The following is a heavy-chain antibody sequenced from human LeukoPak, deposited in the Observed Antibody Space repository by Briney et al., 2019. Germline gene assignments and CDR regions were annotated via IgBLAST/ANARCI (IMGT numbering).Heavy chain of an antibody. J-gene: IGHJ3*02. CDR3: ARFMVRGVIKGDAFDI. D-gene: IGHD3-10*01. Sequence: GGSLRLSCAASGFTVSSNYMSWIRQAPGKGLEWVSAISGSGGSTYYADSVKGRFTISRDNSKNTLYLQMNSLRAEDTAVYYCARFMVRGVIKGDAFDIWGQGTMVTVSS. CDR2: ISGSGGST. V-gene: IGHV3-23*01. CDR1: GFTVSSNY.